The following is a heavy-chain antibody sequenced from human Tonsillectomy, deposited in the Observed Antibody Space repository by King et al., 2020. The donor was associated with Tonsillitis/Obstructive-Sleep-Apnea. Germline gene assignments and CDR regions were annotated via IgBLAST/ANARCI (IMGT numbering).Heavy chain of an antibody. CDR3: TLYDFWSGYHYYYMDV. CDR1: GFTVNNNH. Sequence: VQLVESGGGLIQPGGSLRLSCAASGFTVNNNHMSWVRQAPGKGLEWVSVIFSGGSTYYADSVKGRFTISRDNCINTHYLEMNSLRAEDTAVYYCTLYDFWSGYHYYYMDVWGKGTTVTVSS. V-gene: IGHV3-53*01. J-gene: IGHJ6*03. D-gene: IGHD3-3*01. CDR2: IFSGGST.